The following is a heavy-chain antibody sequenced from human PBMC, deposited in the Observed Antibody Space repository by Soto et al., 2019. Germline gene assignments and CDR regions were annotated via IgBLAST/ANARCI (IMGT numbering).Heavy chain of an antibody. CDR3: AGASSSSWAEFDC. D-gene: IGHD6-13*01. CDR2: VYNSGGS. CDR1: GGSISSSY. J-gene: IGHJ4*02. V-gene: IGHV4-59*01. Sequence: SETLSLTCTVSGGSISSSYWSWIRQPPGKGLEWIGYVYNSGGSSYNPSLKSRVTISVDTSKNQFSLKLSSVTAADTAMYFCAGASSSSWAEFDCWGQGTLVTVSS.